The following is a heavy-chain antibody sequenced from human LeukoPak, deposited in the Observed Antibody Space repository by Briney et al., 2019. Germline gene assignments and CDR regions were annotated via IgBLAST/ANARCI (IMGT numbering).Heavy chain of an antibody. V-gene: IGHV3-30*18. D-gene: IGHD4-11*01. J-gene: IGHJ4*02. CDR1: GFPFSSYG. CDR3: ANADPVTRGFDY. Sequence: SLPLSCPAPGFPFSSYGMHWARPAPGKGLEWVAVISYDGSNKYYADSVKGRFTISRDNSKNTLYLQMNSLRAEDTAVYYCANADPVTRGFDYWGQGSLVTVSS. CDR2: ISYDGSNK.